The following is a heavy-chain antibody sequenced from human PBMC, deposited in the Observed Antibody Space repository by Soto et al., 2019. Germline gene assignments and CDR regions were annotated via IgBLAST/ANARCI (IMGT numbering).Heavy chain of an antibody. CDR1: GFTFDDYA. V-gene: IGHV3-20*04. CDR3: ARCSSTSCYIMASFDY. J-gene: IGHJ4*02. D-gene: IGHD2-2*02. Sequence: EVQLVESGGGVVRPGGSLRLSCAASGFTFDDYAMSWVRQAPGKGLEWVAGINWNGRSTTYADSLKGRFTISRDNAKNSLHLQLTSLRAEDTALYFCARCSSTSCYIMASFDYWGQGTLVTVSS. CDR2: INWNGRST.